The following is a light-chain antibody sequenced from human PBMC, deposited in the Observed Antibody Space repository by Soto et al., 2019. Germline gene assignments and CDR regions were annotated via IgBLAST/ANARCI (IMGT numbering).Light chain of an antibody. CDR3: SSHAGSSTYL. V-gene: IGLV2-8*01. CDR2: EVI. CDR1: SSDVGAYDY. Sequence: QSALTQPPSASGSPGQSVTISCTGTSSDVGAYDYVSWYQQHPGKAPQLIIYEVIKRPSGVPDRFSGSKSANTASLTVSGLQAEDEADYYCSSHAGSSTYLFGTGTKVTVL. J-gene: IGLJ1*01.